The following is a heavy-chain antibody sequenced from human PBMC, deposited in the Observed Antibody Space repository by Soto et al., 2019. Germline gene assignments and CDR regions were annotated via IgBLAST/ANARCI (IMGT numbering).Heavy chain of an antibody. CDR3: AAPGGHDYGDYGTTKLDY. CDR2: IIPIFGTA. D-gene: IGHD4-17*01. J-gene: IGHJ4*02. Sequence: QVQLVQSGAEVKKPGSSVKVSCKASGGTFSSYAISWVRQAPGQGLEWMGGIIPIFGTANYAQKFQGRVRITADESTSTAYMELSSLRSEDTAVYYCAAPGGHDYGDYGTTKLDYWGQGTLVTVSS. CDR1: GGTFSSYA. V-gene: IGHV1-69*12.